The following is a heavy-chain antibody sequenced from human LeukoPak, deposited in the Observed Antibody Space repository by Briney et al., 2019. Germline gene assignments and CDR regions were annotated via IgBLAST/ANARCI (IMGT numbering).Heavy chain of an antibody. CDR3: ARERSSSSHYYYYMDV. CDR1: DGSTSSYY. V-gene: IGHV4-4*07. CDR2: IYTSGST. J-gene: IGHJ6*03. Sequence: PESLSLTCTLADGSTSSYYWSWIRPPAGEGLEWIGRIYTSGSTNYNPSLKSRVTMSVDTSKNQFSLKLSSVTAADTAVYYCARERSSSSHYYYYMDVWGKGTTVTVSS. D-gene: IGHD6-6*01.